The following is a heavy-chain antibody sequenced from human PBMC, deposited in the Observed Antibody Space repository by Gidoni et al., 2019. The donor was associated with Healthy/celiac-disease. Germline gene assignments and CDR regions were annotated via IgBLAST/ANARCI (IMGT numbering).Heavy chain of an antibody. CDR1: GGSFSGYY. D-gene: IGHD3-22*01. CDR3: ARDKRSSGKTRYFDY. J-gene: IGHJ4*02. V-gene: IGHV4-34*01. Sequence: QVQLQQWGAGLLKPSETLSLTCAVYGGSFSGYYWSWIRQPPGKGLEWIGEINHSGSTNYNPSLKSRVTISVDTSKNQFSLKLSSVTAADTAVYYCARDKRSSGKTRYFDYWGQGTLVTVSS. CDR2: INHSGST.